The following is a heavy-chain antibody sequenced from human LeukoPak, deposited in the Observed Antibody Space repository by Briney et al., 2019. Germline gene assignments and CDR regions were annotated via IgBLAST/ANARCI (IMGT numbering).Heavy chain of an antibody. CDR2: IYSSVST. D-gene: IGHD1-26*01. V-gene: IGHV4-39*01. CDR3: AYSGSYGHLGY. Sequence: SETLSLTCTVSGGSLSSNAYYWAWIRQPPGKGLEWIGSIYSSVSTYYNPSLKSRVTISVDTSKNQFSLRLSSVTAADTALYYCAYSGSYGHLGYWGQGTLVAVSS. CDR1: GGSLSSNAYY. J-gene: IGHJ4*02.